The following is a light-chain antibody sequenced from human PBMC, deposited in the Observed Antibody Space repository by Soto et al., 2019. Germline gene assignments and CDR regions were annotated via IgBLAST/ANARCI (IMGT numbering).Light chain of an antibody. CDR1: QSISSW. V-gene: IGKV1-5*03. Sequence: DIQMTQSPSTLSASVGDRVTITCRASQSISSWLAWYQQKPGKAPKLLIYKASSLESGVPSRFGGSGSGTEFTLTISSLQPDDFATYYCQQYGTFGQGTKVDI. CDR2: KAS. J-gene: IGKJ1*01. CDR3: QQYGT.